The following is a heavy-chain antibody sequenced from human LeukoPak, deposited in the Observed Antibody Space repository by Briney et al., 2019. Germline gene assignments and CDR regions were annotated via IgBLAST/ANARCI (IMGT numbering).Heavy chain of an antibody. CDR2: ISSSSSTI. CDR3: ARDSPRIVGAYGDFDY. J-gene: IGHJ4*02. Sequence: PGGSLRLSCAASGFTFSSYSMNWVRQAPGKGLEWVSYISSSSSTIYYADSVKGRFTISRDNAKNSLYLQMNSLRAEDTAVYYCARDSPRIVGAYGDFDYWGQGTLVTVSS. V-gene: IGHV3-48*01. CDR1: GFTFSSYS. D-gene: IGHD1-26*01.